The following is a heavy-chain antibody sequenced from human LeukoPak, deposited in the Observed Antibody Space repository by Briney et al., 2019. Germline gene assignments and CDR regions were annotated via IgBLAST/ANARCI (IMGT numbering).Heavy chain of an antibody. D-gene: IGHD3-16*01. CDR1: GGSISSYY. CDR3: ARSAYTDYSVLWFDP. CDR2: IYYTGST. V-gene: IGHV4-59*01. Sequence: AETLCLTCTVSGGSISSYYWSWIRQPPGKGLEWIGYIYYTGSTDYNPSLKSRVTISVDTSKNQFSLKLSSVTAADTAVYYCARSAYTDYSVLWFDPWGQGTVDPVSS. J-gene: IGHJ5*02.